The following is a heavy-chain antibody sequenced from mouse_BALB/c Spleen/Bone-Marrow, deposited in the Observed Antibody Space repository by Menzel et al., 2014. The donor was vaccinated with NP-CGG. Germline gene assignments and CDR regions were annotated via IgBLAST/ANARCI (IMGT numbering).Heavy chain of an antibody. Sequence: VQLQQSGAEFAKPGASVRLSCKASGYTFTRSYIHWVKQRPGQDLEWIGEIDPSDSYINYDQKFKGKATLTVDKSSSTAYMQLSSLTSEDSALYYCARWGYLDYWGQGTTLTVSS. D-gene: IGHD3-1*01. J-gene: IGHJ2*01. V-gene: IGHV1-69*02. CDR2: IDPSDSYI. CDR1: GYTFTRSY. CDR3: ARWGYLDY.